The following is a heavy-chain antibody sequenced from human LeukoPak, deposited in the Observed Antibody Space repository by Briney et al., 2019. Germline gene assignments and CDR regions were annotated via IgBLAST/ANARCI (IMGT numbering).Heavy chain of an antibody. J-gene: IGHJ5*02. V-gene: IGHV4-4*07. D-gene: IGHD2-15*01. CDR1: GGSISSYY. Sequence: SETLSLTCTVSGGSISSYYWSWIRQPAGKGLEWIGRIYTSGSTNYNPSLKSRVTMSVDTSKNQFSLKLSSVTAADTAVYYCALVHCSGGSCYFSWGQGTLVTVSS. CDR3: ALVHCSGGSCYFS. CDR2: IYTSGST.